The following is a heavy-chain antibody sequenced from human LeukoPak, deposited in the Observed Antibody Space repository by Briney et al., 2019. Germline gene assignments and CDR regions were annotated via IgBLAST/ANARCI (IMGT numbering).Heavy chain of an antibody. D-gene: IGHD1-7*01. CDR2: INRSGST. Sequence: PSETLSLTCAVYGGSFSGCYWSWIRQPPGKGLEWIGEINRSGSTNCNPSLKSRVTISVDTSKNQFSLKLSSVTAADTAVYYCARGVAGTTFLSDYWGQGTLVTVSS. CDR3: ARGVAGTTFLSDY. J-gene: IGHJ4*02. V-gene: IGHV4-34*01. CDR1: GGSFSGCY.